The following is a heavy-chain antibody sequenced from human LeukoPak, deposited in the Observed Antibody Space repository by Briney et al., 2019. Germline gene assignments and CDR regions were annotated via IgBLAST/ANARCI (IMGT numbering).Heavy chain of an antibody. Sequence: PGGSLRLSCAASGFTVSSNYMSWVRQAPGKGLEWVSVIYSGGSTYYADSVKGRFTISRDNSKNTLYLQMNSLRAEDTAVYYCVRDYYDSSGYYSGFWGQGTLVTVS. J-gene: IGHJ4*02. CDR2: IYSGGST. D-gene: IGHD3-22*01. CDR3: VRDYYDSSGYYSGF. V-gene: IGHV3-66*01. CDR1: GFTVSSNY.